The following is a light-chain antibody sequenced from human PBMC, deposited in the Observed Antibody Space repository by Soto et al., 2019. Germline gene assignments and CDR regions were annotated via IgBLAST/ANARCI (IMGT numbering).Light chain of an antibody. CDR3: QHTKTNNLPIT. CDR1: QPISTY. V-gene: IGKV1-39*01. J-gene: IGKJ5*01. Sequence: DIRMTQSPSSLSASEGDRVIITCRASQPISTYLNWFQQKPGAAPKLLIYSASNLQSGVPSRFSGSGFGTDFTLTISSLQPEDFATYYCQHTKTNNLPITFGQGTRLEIK. CDR2: SAS.